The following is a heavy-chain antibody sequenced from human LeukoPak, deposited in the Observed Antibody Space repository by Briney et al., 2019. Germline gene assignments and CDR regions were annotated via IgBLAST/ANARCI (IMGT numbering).Heavy chain of an antibody. CDR3: ACGAFDI. V-gene: IGHV3-23*01. CDR2: VSGSGDGT. D-gene: IGHD2-21*01. Sequence: GGSLRLSCAASGFTFSSYAMGWVRQAPGKGLEWVSTVSGSGDGTYYADFVKGRFAISRDNSKNTLYLRMNSLRVEDTAIYYCACGAFDIWGQGTTVTVS. J-gene: IGHJ3*02. CDR1: GFTFSSYA.